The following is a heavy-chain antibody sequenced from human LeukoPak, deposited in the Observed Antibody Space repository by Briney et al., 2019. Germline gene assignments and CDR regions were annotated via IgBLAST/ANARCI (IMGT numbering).Heavy chain of an antibody. J-gene: IGHJ4*02. CDR1: GFTFSSYA. Sequence: GGSLRLSCAASGFTFSSYAMHWVRQAPGKGLEWVAVISYDGSDKYYADSVKGRFTISRDNSKNTLYLQMNSLRAEDTAVYYCARGRGLIIPLDYWGQGTLVTVSS. D-gene: IGHD3-10*01. V-gene: IGHV3-30*03. CDR3: ARGRGLIIPLDY. CDR2: ISYDGSDK.